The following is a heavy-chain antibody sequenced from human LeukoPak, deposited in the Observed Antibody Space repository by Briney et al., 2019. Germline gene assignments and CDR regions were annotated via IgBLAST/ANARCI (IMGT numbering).Heavy chain of an antibody. CDR2: IYYGGST. CDR3: AREEDYGDRIWYFDL. Sequence: SETLSLTCTVSGGSISSGDYYWSWIRQHPGKGLEWIGYIYYGGSTYYNPSLKSRVTISVDTSKNQFSLKLSSVTAADTAVYYCAREEDYGDRIWYFDLWGRGTLVTVSS. D-gene: IGHD4-17*01. CDR1: GGSISSGDYY. V-gene: IGHV4-31*03. J-gene: IGHJ2*01.